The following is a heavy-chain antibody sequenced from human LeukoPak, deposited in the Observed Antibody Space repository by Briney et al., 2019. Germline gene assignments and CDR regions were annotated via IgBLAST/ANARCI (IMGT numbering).Heavy chain of an antibody. CDR2: INPNSGGT. CDR3: ACSHSITMIVVTPPPDY. Sequence: GASVKVSCKAFGYTFTGYYMHWVRQAPGQGLEWMGWINPNSGGTNYAQKFQGRVTMTRDTSISTAYMELSRLRSDDTAVYYCACSHSITMIVVTPPPDYWGQGTLVTVSS. CDR1: GYTFTGYY. J-gene: IGHJ4*02. D-gene: IGHD3-22*01. V-gene: IGHV1-2*02.